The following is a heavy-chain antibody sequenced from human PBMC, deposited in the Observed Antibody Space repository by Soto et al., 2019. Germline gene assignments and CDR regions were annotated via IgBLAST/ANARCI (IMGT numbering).Heavy chain of an antibody. D-gene: IGHD3-3*01. CDR3: ARGRKLRFCDY. J-gene: IGHJ4*02. Sequence: PSETLSLTCAVYGWSFSGYYLRWIRQPPGKGLEWIGEINHSGSTNYNPSLKSRVTISVDTSKNQFSLKLSSVTAADTAVYYCARGRKLRFCDYWGQGTLVTVSS. CDR1: GWSFSGYY. V-gene: IGHV4-34*01. CDR2: INHSGST.